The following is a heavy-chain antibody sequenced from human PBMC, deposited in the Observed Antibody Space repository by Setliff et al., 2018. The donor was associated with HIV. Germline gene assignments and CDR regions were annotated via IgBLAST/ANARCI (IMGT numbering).Heavy chain of an antibody. CDR1: GYTFTSYG. V-gene: IGHV1-69*05. CDR3: ARDSRLQHYYFDS. Sequence: SVKVSCKASGYTFTSYGISWVRQAPGQGLEWMGGIIPIFGTANYAQKFQGRVTITTDESTSTAYMELSSLRSEDTAVYYCARDSRLQHYYFDSWGQGALVTVSS. CDR2: IIPIFGTA. J-gene: IGHJ4*02. D-gene: IGHD4-4*01.